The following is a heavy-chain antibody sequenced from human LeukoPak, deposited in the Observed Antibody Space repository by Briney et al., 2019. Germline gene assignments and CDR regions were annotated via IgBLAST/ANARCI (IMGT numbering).Heavy chain of an antibody. Sequence: PSETLSLTCTVSGGSISSGGYYWSWIRQHPGKGLEWIGYIYYSGSTYYNPSLKSRVTISVDTSKNQFSLKLSSVTAADTAVYYCARDVRWLRFVFDHWGQGIPVTVSS. CDR3: ARDVRWLRFVFDH. CDR1: GGSISSGGYY. CDR2: IYYSGST. J-gene: IGHJ4*02. V-gene: IGHV4-31*03. D-gene: IGHD5-12*01.